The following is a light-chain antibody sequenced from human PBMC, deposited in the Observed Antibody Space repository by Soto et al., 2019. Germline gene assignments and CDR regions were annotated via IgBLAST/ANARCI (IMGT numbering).Light chain of an antibody. CDR2: DAS. CDR3: QQRRGWPPSLT. CDR1: QSVSSY. V-gene: IGKV3-11*01. J-gene: IGKJ4*01. Sequence: EVVLTQSPATLSLSPGETATLSCRASQSVSSYLAWYQQKPGQAPRLLIYDASKTATGIPARFSGSGSGTDFTLTISSLEPEDFAVYYCQQRRGWPPSLTFGGGTKVEIK.